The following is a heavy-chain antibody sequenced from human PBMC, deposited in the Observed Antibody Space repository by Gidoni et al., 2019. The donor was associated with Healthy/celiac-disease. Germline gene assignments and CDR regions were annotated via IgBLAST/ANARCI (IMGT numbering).Heavy chain of an antibody. CDR1: GGSISSSSYY. Sequence: QLQLQESGPGLVKPSETLSLTCTVSGGSISSSSYYWGWIRQPPGKGLEWIGSIYYSGSTYYNPSLKSRVTISVDTSKNQFSLKLSSVTAADTAVYYCARVSSRRGFLFDPWGQGTLVTVSS. V-gene: IGHV4-39*07. CDR2: IYYSGST. J-gene: IGHJ5*02. D-gene: IGHD2-2*01. CDR3: ARVSSRRGFLFDP.